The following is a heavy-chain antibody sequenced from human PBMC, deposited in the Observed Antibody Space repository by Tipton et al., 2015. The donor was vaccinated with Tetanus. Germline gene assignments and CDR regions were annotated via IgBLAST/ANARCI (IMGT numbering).Heavy chain of an antibody. CDR2: IHHSGST. Sequence: TLSLTCTVSGDSISNGKWWSWVRQPPGKGLEWIGEIHHSGSTSYKTSLKSRASMSVDKSNNQFSLKLTSLTAADTAVYYCARGCWVSSGAYFVDSWGQGSLVSVSS. CDR1: GDSISNGKW. CDR3: ARGCWVSSGAYFVDS. D-gene: IGHD3-22*01. V-gene: IGHV4-4*02. J-gene: IGHJ4*02.